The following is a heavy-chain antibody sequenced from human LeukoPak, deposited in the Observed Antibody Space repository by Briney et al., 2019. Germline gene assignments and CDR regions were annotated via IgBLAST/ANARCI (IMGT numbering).Heavy chain of an antibody. CDR1: GGSISSSSYY. V-gene: IGHV4-39*02. CDR3: AREDKKVLRFLEWLSYFDY. D-gene: IGHD3-3*01. CDR2: IYYSGST. Sequence: SETLSLTCTVSGGSISSSSYYWGWIRQPPGKGLEWIGSIYYSGSTYYNPSLKSRVTISVDTSKNQFSLKLSSVTAADTAVYYCAREDKKVLRFLEWLSYFDYWGQGTLVTVSS. J-gene: IGHJ4*02.